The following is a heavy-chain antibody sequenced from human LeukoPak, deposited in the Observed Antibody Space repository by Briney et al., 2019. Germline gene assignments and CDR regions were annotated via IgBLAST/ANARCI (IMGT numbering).Heavy chain of an antibody. J-gene: IGHJ4*02. CDR2: IIPIFGIA. Sequence: ASVKVSCKASGGTFSSYAISWVRQAPGQGLEWMGRIIPIFGIANYAQKFQGRATITADKSTSTAYMELSSLRSEDTAVYYCARDHTMIPYYFDYWGQGTLVTVSS. V-gene: IGHV1-69*04. D-gene: IGHD3-22*01. CDR1: GGTFSSYA. CDR3: ARDHTMIPYYFDY.